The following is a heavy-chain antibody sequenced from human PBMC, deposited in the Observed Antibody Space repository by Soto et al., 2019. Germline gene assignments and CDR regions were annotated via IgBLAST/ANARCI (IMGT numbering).Heavy chain of an antibody. CDR1: GLTFSSYS. Sequence: EVQLVESGGGLVKPGGSLRLSCAASGLTFSSYSMNWVRQAPGKGLEWVSSISSSSSYIYYADSVKGRFTISRDNAKNSLYLQMNSLRAEDTAVYYCATLLAAAGKMRYYYYGMDVWGQGTTVTVSS. J-gene: IGHJ6*02. CDR3: ATLLAAAGKMRYYYYGMDV. D-gene: IGHD6-13*01. CDR2: ISSSSSYI. V-gene: IGHV3-21*01.